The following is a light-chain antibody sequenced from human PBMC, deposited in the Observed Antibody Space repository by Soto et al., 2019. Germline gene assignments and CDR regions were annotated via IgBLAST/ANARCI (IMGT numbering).Light chain of an antibody. CDR2: DVS. CDR3: CSYAGSTKV. J-gene: IGLJ3*02. V-gene: IGLV2-11*01. Sequence: QSVLTQPRSVSGSPGQSVTISCTGTSSDVGGYNYVSWYQQHPGKAPKLMIYDVSKRPSGVPDRFSGSKSGNTASLTISGPQAEDEADYYCCSYAGSTKVFGGGTKVTVL. CDR1: SSDVGGYNY.